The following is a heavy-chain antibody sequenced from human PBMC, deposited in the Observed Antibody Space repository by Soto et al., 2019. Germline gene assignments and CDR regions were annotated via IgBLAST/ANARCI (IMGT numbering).Heavy chain of an antibody. CDR2: VVPILETT. CDR1: GGTFSSYA. CDR3: AKDGGPDGSSWPIRSFAMDV. J-gene: IGHJ6*01. D-gene: IGHD3-10*01. Sequence: QVQLVQSGAEVKKPGSSVNVSCKASGGTFSSYAISWLRQAPGQGPEWMGGVVPILETTIYAQKFLGRTTITADESTTTVFMELRRLTSEDTAVYYCAKDGGPDGSSWPIRSFAMDVWGPGTMVTVSS. V-gene: IGHV1-69*01.